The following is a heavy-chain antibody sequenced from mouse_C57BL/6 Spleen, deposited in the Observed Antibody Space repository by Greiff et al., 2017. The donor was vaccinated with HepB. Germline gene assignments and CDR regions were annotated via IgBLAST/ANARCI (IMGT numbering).Heavy chain of an antibody. Sequence: EVQLQQSGTVLARPGASVKMSCKTSGYTFTSYWMHWVKQRPGQGLEWIGAIYPGNSDTSYNQKFKGKAKLTAVTSASTAYMELSSLTNEDSAVYYCTRLITTVVEGFAYWGQGTLVTVSA. V-gene: IGHV1-5*01. J-gene: IGHJ3*01. CDR2: IYPGNSDT. CDR3: TRLITTVVEGFAY. CDR1: GYTFTSYW. D-gene: IGHD1-1*01.